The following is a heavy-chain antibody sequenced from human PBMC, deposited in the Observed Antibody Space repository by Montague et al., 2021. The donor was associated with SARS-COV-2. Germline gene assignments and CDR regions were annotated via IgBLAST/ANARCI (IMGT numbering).Heavy chain of an antibody. CDR2: IYHSGNT. J-gene: IGHJ2*01. CDR1: CGSIRGYY. CDR3: AREYRIELWQTNWYLGL. V-gene: IGHV4-59*01. Sequence: SETLSLTCSVSCGSIRGYYWSWIRQPPGKGLEWIGYIYHSGNTKYNPSLTSRVSISVDTSKNQFSLRPSAVTAADTAVYYCAREYRIELWQTNWYLGLWGRGTRVTVSS. D-gene: IGHD5-18*01.